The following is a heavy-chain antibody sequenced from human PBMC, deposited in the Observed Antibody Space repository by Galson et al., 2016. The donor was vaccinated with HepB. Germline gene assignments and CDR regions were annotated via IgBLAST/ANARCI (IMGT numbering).Heavy chain of an antibody. J-gene: IGHJ6*02. CDR1: GLTFRSYI. CDR3: ATKPRYCSGENCYYYGMDV. V-gene: IGHV1-69*10. Sequence: SVKVSCKASGLTFRSYIITWVRQAPGQGLEWMGGVIPIYDIVKYAENFQGRVTLTADKSTSTAYMGLSSLRSQDTAVYYCATKPRYCSGENCYYYGMDVWGQGTTVTVSS. D-gene: IGHD2-15*01. CDR2: VIPIYDIV.